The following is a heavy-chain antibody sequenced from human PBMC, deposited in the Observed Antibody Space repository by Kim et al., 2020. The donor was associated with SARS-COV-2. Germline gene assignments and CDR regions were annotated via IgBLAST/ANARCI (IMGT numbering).Heavy chain of an antibody. CDR2: ISAYNGNT. V-gene: IGHV1-18*01. CDR3: ARGHVRNSITIFGVVTPTTNWFDP. J-gene: IGHJ5*02. Sequence: ASVKVSCKASGYTFTSYGISWVRQAPGQGLEWMGWISAYNGNTNYAQKLQGRVTMTTDTSTSTAYMELRSLRSDDTAVYYCARGHVRNSITIFGVVTPTTNWFDPWRQGTLGTVSS. CDR1: GYTFTSYG. D-gene: IGHD3-3*01.